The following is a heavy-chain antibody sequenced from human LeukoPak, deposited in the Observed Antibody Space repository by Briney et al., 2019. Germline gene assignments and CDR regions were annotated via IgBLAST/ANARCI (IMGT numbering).Heavy chain of an antibody. J-gene: IGHJ3*02. CDR2: IKQDGSEE. D-gene: IGHD2-2*01. V-gene: IGHV3-7*01. Sequence: GGSLRLSCAASRFTFSSYWMSWVRQAPGKGLEWVANIKQDGSEEFYVDSVKGRFTVSRDNAKNSLYLQMNSLRVEDTAVYYCAREYYSSSGKAFDMWGQGTMVTVSS. CDR3: AREYYSSSGKAFDM. CDR1: RFTFSSYW.